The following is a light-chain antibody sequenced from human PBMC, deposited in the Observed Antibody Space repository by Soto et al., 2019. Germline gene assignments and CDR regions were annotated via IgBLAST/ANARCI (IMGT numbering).Light chain of an antibody. Sequence: QSVLTQPRSASATPGQRVTISCSGSTSNIEKFYVYWYQQLPGTAPKLLVYRDNQRPSGVPDRFSGSKSGTSASLAISGLRSDDEADYYCAAWDDSLRGVVFGGGTKLTVL. CDR3: AAWDDSLRGVV. J-gene: IGLJ2*01. V-gene: IGLV1-47*01. CDR1: TSNIEKFY. CDR2: RDN.